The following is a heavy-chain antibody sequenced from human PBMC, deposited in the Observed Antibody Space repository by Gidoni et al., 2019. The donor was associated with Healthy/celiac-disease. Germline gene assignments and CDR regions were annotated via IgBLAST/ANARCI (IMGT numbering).Heavy chain of an antibody. J-gene: IGHJ4*02. Sequence: QVQLQESGPGLVKPSETLSLTCTVSGGSVSSGSYYWSWIRQPPGKGLEWIGYIYYSGSTNYTPSLKSRVTISVDTSKNQFSLKLSSVTAADTAVYYCARTRLDSSGRLLDYWGQGTLVTVSS. CDR3: ARTRLDSSGRLLDY. V-gene: IGHV4-61*01. CDR1: GGSVSSGSYY. D-gene: IGHD3-22*01. CDR2: IYYSGST.